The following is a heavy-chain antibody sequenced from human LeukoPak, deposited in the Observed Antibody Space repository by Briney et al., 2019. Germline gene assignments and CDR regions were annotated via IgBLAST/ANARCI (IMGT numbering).Heavy chain of an antibody. CDR2: INHSGST. V-gene: IGHV4-34*01. D-gene: IGHD6-19*01. Sequence: SETLSLTCAVYGGSFSGYYWSWIRQPPEKGLEWIGEINHSGSTNYNPSLKSRVTISVDTSKNQFSLKLSSVTAADTAVYYCARAGFTGRAVAGPLYSEWGQGTLVTASS. CDR3: ARAGFTGRAVAGPLYSE. J-gene: IGHJ4*02. CDR1: GGSFSGYY.